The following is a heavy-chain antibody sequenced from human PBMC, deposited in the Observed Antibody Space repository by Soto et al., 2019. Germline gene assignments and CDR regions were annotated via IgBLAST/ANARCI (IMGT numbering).Heavy chain of an antibody. V-gene: IGHV1-3*01. Sequence: ASVKVSCKASGYTFTSYAMHWVRHAPGQRLEWMGWINAGNGNTKYSQKFQGRVTITRDTSASTAYMELSSLRSEDTAVYYCARDHCTNGVCYFDYWGQGTLVTVSS. CDR3: ARDHCTNGVCYFDY. J-gene: IGHJ4*02. CDR1: GYTFTSYA. CDR2: INAGNGNT. D-gene: IGHD2-8*01.